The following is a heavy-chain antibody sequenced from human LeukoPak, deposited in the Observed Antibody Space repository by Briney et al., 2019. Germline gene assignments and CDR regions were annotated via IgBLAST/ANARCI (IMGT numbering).Heavy chain of an antibody. V-gene: IGHV1-2*02. Sequence: ASVKVSCKASGYTFTGYYMHWVRQAPGQGLEWMGWINPNSGGTNYAQKFQGRVTMTRDTSISTAYMELSRLRSDDTAVYYCARLTFCGGDCYTFDIWGQGTMVTVSS. J-gene: IGHJ3*02. CDR2: INPNSGGT. CDR1: GYTFTGYY. D-gene: IGHD2-21*02. CDR3: ARLTFCGGDCYTFDI.